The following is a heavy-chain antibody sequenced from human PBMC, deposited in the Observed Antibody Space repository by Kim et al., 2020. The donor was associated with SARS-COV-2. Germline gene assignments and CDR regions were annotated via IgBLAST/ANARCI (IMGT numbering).Heavy chain of an antibody. J-gene: IGHJ6*02. Sequence: GGSLRLSCSASGFTFSSYAMHWVRQAPGKGLEWVSAISSDGGSTYYADSVEGRFTISRDNGKNTLYLQMSRLRAEDTAVYYCVKGAGDGYYYGMDGWGQG. D-gene: IGHD3-16*01. V-gene: IGHV3-64D*09. CDR3: VKGAGDGYYYGMDG. CDR1: GFTFSSYA. CDR2: ISSDGGST.